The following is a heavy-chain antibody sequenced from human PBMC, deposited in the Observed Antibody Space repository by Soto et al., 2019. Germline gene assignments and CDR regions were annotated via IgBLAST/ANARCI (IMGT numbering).Heavy chain of an antibody. J-gene: IGHJ4*02. CDR1: GGTFSSYA. CDR2: IIPIFGTA. CDR3: ARDRSLLWFGELPPPNENKYYFDY. Sequence: GASVKVSCQASGGTFSSYAISWVRQAPGQGHEWMGGIIPIFGTANYAQKFQGRVTITADESTSTAYMELSSLRSEDTAVYYCARDRSLLWFGELPPPNENKYYFDYWGQGTLVTVSS. D-gene: IGHD3-10*01. V-gene: IGHV1-69*13.